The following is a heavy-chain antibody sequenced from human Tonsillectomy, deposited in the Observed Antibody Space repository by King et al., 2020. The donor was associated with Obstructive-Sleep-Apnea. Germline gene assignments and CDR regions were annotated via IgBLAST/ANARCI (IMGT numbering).Heavy chain of an antibody. Sequence: VQLVESGGGLVKPGEFLRLSCAASGFSLSNAWMNWVRQAPGKGLEWVGRIKSKNDGGTTVYAAPGKARFTISRDDSGNTVYLQMSSLKTEDNAVYYCTTSTRTWDYFDYWGQGTLVSVSS. D-gene: IGHD1-26*01. V-gene: IGHV3-15*01. CDR2: IKSKNDGGTT. J-gene: IGHJ4*02. CDR1: GFSLSNAW. CDR3: TTSTRTWDYFDY.